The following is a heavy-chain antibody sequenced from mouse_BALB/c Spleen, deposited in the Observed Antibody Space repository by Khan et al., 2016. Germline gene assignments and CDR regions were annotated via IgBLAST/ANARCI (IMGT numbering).Heavy chain of an antibody. CDR3: AEAGFDY. CDR2: IWAGGST. CDR1: GFSSTSNG. D-gene: IGHD3-2*02. V-gene: IGHV2-9*02. J-gene: IGHJ2*01. Sequence: QVQLKEPGPGLVAPSQSLSITCTVPGFSSTSNGVHGARQPPGKGLEGLGGIWAGGSTNYNSALMSRLSISKDNSKRQVFLTMNSLHTDYAAMYYCAEAGFDYWGQGTTLTVSS.